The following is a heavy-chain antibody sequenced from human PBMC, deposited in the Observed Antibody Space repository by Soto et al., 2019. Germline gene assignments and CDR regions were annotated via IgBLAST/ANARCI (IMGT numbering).Heavy chain of an antibody. CDR3: ARDQVTYNYYYYYGMDV. J-gene: IGHJ6*02. Sequence: ASVKVSCKASGYTFTSYAMHWVRQAPGQSLEWMGWINAGNGNTKYSQKFQGRVTITRDTSASTAYMELSSLRSEDTAVYYCARDQVTYNYYYYYGMDVWGQGTTVTVSS. CDR2: INAGNGNT. D-gene: IGHD2-21*02. V-gene: IGHV1-3*01. CDR1: GYTFTSYA.